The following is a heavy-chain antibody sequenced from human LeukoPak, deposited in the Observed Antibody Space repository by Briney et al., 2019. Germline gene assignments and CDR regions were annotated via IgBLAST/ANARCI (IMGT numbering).Heavy chain of an antibody. J-gene: IGHJ3*02. CDR3: AAPAGMTAFDI. CDR2: IYTSGST. CDR1: GGSISSGSYY. V-gene: IGHV4-61*02. D-gene: IGHD1-1*01. Sequence: MPSATLSLTCTVSGGSISSGSYYWSWIRQPAGKGLEWIGRIYTSGSTNYNPSLKSRVTISVDTSKNQFSLKLSSVTAADTAVYYCAAPAGMTAFDIWGQGTVVTVSS.